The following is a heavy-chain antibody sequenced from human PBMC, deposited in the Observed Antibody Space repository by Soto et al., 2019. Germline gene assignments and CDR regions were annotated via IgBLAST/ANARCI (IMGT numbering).Heavy chain of an antibody. Sequence: QVQLVECGGGVVQPGRSLRLSCAASGFTFSSYGMHWVRQAPGKGLEWVAVISYDGSNKYYADSVKGRFTISRDNSKNTLYLQMNSLRAEDTAVYYCAKDSDYYDSSGHADYWGQGTLVTVSS. CDR2: ISYDGSNK. CDR3: AKDSDYYDSSGHADY. J-gene: IGHJ4*02. V-gene: IGHV3-30*18. D-gene: IGHD3-22*01. CDR1: GFTFSSYG.